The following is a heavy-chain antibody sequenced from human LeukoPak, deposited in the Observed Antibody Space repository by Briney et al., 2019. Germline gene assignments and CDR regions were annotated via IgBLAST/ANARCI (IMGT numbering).Heavy chain of an antibody. Sequence: SGKVSCKASGFTFTSSAMQWVRQARGQRLGWLGWIVVGSGNTNYAQKFQERVTITRDMSTSTAYMELSSLRSEDTAVYYCAAASTVGVWFDPWGQGTLVTVSS. CDR3: AAASTVGVWFDP. V-gene: IGHV1-58*02. J-gene: IGHJ5*02. D-gene: IGHD4-23*01. CDR2: IVVGSGNT. CDR1: GFTFTSSA.